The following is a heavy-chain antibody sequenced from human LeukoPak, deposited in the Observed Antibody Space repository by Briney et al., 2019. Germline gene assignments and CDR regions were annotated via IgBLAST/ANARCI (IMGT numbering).Heavy chain of an antibody. D-gene: IGHD3-16*01. J-gene: IGHJ4*01. CDR1: GYTLTDYY. CDR3: ARGRRILGGPENAGDFFDF. V-gene: IGHV1-2*02. CDR2: INPNSGAT. Sequence: GASVKVSCKASGYTLTDYYLHWVRQAPGHGLKWRGWINPNSGATHYAQSFQARVTMTRDTSIGSGYMELTGLESADTAVYYCARGRRILGGPENAGDFFDFWGQGSLVTVSS.